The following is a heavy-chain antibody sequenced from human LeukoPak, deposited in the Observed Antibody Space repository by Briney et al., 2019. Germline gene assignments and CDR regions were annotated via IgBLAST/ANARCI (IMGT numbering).Heavy chain of an antibody. CDR3: ARVRSSGYPNWFDP. V-gene: IGHV4-59*01. CDR2: IYYSGST. J-gene: IGHJ5*02. Sequence: SETLYLTCTVSGGSISSYYWSWIRQPPGKGLEWIRYIYYSGSTNYNPSLKSRVTISVDTSKNQFSLKLSSVTAADTAVYYCARVRSSGYPNWFDPWGQGTLVTVSS. CDR1: GGSISSYY. D-gene: IGHD3-22*01.